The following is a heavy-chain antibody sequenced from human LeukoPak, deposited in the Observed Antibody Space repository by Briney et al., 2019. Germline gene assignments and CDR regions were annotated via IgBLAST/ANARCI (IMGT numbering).Heavy chain of an antibody. CDR3: AKDLRHRSTYNCYGWFDS. CDR2: ISPSGDNT. D-gene: IGHD1-1*01. Sequence: GGSLRLSCAASGFTFKTYAMSWVRQAPGKGPEWVSAISPSGDNTYYADSVKGRFTISRDNSKNILYLQMNSLRVEDTAIYYCAKDLRHRSTYNCYGWFDSWGQGTLVTVSS. J-gene: IGHJ5*01. V-gene: IGHV3-23*01. CDR1: GFTFKTYA.